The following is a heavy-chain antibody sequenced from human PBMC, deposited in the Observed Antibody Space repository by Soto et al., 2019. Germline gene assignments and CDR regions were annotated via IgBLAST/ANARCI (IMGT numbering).Heavy chain of an antibody. CDR2: ITGNGDTT. V-gene: IGHV3-23*01. Sequence: EVQVLQSGGGLVPPGGSLRLSCAGSGFTFINTGMSWVRQAPGQGLEWVSAITGNGDTTYYADSVKGRFTISRDNSKSTLSLHMNSLRAEDTAVYYCAKIDGYFDYWGHGTLVTVSS. CDR1: GFTFINTG. J-gene: IGHJ4*01. D-gene: IGHD3-22*01. CDR3: AKIDGYFDY.